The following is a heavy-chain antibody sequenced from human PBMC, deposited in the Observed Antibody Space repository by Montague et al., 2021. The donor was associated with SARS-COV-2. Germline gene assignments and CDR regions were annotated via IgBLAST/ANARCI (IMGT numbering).Heavy chain of an antibody. CDR3: ASPGGYCTGGSCYYVY. J-gene: IGHJ4*02. CDR2: IYYSGST. D-gene: IGHD2-15*01. CDR1: GGSISSSSYY. V-gene: IGHV4-39*07. Sequence: SETLFLTCTVSGGSISSSSYYWGWIRQPPGKGLEWIGSIYYSGSTYYNPSLKSRVTISIDTSKNQFSLELSSVTAADMAVYYCASPGGYCTGGSCYYVYWGQGTLVTVSS.